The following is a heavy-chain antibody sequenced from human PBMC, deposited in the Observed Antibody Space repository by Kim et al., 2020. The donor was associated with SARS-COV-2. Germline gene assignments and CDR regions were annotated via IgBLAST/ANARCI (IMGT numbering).Heavy chain of an antibody. V-gene: IGHV4-39*01. D-gene: IGHD2-2*01. CDR3: TSLVVPAAPPLWYFDL. Sequence: SETLSLTCTVSGGSISSSSYYWGWIRQPPGKGLEWIRSIYYSGSTYYNPSLKSRVTISVDTSKNQFSLKLSSVTAADTAVYYCTSLVVPAAPPLWYFDLWGRGTLVTVSS. CDR1: GGSISSSSYY. CDR2: IYYSGST. J-gene: IGHJ2*01.